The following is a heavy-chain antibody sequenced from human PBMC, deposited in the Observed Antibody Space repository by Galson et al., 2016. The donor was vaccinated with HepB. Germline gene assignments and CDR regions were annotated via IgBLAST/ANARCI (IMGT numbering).Heavy chain of an antibody. CDR1: GFTFSSYG. CDR2: ISSDGDTI. CDR3: ASPYCPATDCQEYYFHH. D-gene: IGHD2-15*01. Sequence: SLRLSCAASGFTFSSYGMNWVRQAPGKGLEWIAFISSDGDTIYYADSVKGRFTISRDNARSSLYLQMSALGAEDMAIYYCASPYCPATDCQEYYFHHWGQGTLVTVSS. J-gene: IGHJ4*02. V-gene: IGHV3-48*01.